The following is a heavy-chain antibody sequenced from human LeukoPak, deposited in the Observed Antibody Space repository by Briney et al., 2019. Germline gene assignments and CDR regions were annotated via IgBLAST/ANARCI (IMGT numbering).Heavy chain of an antibody. CDR2: IYYGGNT. J-gene: IGHJ6*03. V-gene: IGHV4-38-2*01. CDR1: GYSISSDYY. CDR3: GGVIRSTGYPRYTDV. Sequence: SETLSLTCAVSGYSISSDYYWGWIRQPPRKALEWIGTIYYGGNTYYNPSLKSRVTISVDTSKNQFSLKLSSVTAADTAVYYCGGVIRSTGYPRYTDVWGKGTTVTVSS. D-gene: IGHD3-22*01.